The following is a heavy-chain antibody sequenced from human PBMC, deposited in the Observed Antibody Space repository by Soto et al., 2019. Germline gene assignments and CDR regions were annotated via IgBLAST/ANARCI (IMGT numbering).Heavy chain of an antibody. CDR3: ARGPDWGCPGRGVIINCYFDY. V-gene: IGHV3-66*01. CDR2: IYSGGST. J-gene: IGHJ4*02. D-gene: IGHD3-10*01. Sequence: GGSLRLSCAASGFTVSSNYMSWVRQAPGKGLEWVSVIYSGGSTYYADSVKGRFTISRDNSKNTLYLQMNSLRAEDTAVYYCARGPDWGCPGRGVIINCYFDYWGQGTLVTVSS. CDR1: GFTVSSNY.